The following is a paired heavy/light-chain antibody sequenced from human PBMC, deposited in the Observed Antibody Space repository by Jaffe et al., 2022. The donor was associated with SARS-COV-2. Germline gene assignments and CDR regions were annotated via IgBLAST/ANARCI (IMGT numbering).Light chain of an antibody. Sequence: EIVMTQSPATLSVSLGETATLSCRASQSVYSNLAWYQQKPGQAPRLLIYSAFTRAAGVPARFSGSGSGAEFTLTISSLQSEDFAIYFCQQYHDWPPITFGQGTRLEIK. J-gene: IGKJ5*01. CDR3: QQYHDWPPIT. CDR1: QSVYSN. V-gene: IGKV3-15*01. CDR2: SAF.
Heavy chain of an antibody. Sequence: QEQLVQSGAEVKKPGSSVKVSCRASEGPFNTLSFSWVRQAHGQGLEWMGGIIPLFGTTNYAQKFQDRVTISADESTSTAYLELSGLKSDDTAVYYCATSAGTRYFYMGVWGNGTTVTVSS. V-gene: IGHV1-69*01. D-gene: IGHD1-1*01. J-gene: IGHJ6*03. CDR1: EGPFNTLS. CDR2: IIPLFGTT. CDR3: ATSAGTRYFYMGV.